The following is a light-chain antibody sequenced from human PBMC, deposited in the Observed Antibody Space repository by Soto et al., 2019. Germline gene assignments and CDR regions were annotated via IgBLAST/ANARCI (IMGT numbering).Light chain of an antibody. CDR1: SSDVGGYNY. V-gene: IGLV2-14*01. CDR2: DVS. Sequence: QSVLTQPASVSGSPGQSITISCTGTSSDVGGYNYVSWYQQHPGKAPKLMIYDVSNRPSGVSNRFSGSKSGNTASLTISGVQAEDEADDYFSSYTSSSTDVFGTGTKLTVL. J-gene: IGLJ1*01. CDR3: SSYTSSSTDV.